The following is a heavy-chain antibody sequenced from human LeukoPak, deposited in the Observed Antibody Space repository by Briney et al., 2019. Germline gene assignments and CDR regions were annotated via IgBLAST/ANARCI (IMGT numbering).Heavy chain of an antibody. D-gene: IGHD2-2*01. Sequence: ASVKVSCKASGYTFTGYYMHWVRQAPGQGLEWMGWINPNSGGTNYAQKFQGRVTMTRDTSISTAYMELSRLRSDDTAVYYCARGTYCSSTSCYPLFDYWGQGTLDTVSS. CDR1: GYTFTGYY. CDR2: INPNSGGT. CDR3: ARGTYCSSTSCYPLFDY. V-gene: IGHV1-2*02. J-gene: IGHJ4*02.